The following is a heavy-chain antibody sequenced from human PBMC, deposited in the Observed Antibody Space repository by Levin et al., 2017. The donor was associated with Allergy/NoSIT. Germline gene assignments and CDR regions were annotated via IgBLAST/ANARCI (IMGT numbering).Heavy chain of an antibody. J-gene: IGHJ4*02. CDR3: VAAAGGY. D-gene: IGHD6-13*01. CDR1: GFTFSNVW. Sequence: TGGSLRLSCAASGFTFSNVWMNWVRQAPGKGLEWVGRIKSITDGGTTDYAAPVKGRFIISRDDSKNTLYLHLNSLITEDTAVYYCVAAAGGYWGQGTRVTVSS. V-gene: IGHV3-15*05. CDR2: IKSITDGGTT.